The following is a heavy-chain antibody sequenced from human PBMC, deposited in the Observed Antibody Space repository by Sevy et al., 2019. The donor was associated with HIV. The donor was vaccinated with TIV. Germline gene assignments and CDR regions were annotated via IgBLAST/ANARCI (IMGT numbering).Heavy chain of an antibody. D-gene: IGHD3-16*01. Sequence: SETLSLTCTVSGGSISSRSYYWAWIRQSPGKGLECIGSIYYSGNTYYNPTLKSRVTMSVDTSKSQFSLKLSSVTAADTAVYYCTRHGILGVAALHYFDYWGQGALVTVSS. CDR3: TRHGILGVAALHYFDY. J-gene: IGHJ4*02. CDR2: IYYSGNT. V-gene: IGHV4-39*01. CDR1: GGSISSRSYY.